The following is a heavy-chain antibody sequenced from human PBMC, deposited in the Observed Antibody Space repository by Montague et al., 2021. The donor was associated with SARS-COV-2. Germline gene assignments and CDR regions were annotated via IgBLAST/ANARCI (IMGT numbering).Heavy chain of an antibody. V-gene: IGHV4-39*01. CDR3: ARPKYSSSWYVDY. CDR2: IYYSGST. D-gene: IGHD6-13*01. Sequence: ETLSLTYTVSGGSISSSSYYWGWIRQPPGKGLEWIGSIYYSGSTYYNPSLKSRVTISVDTSKNQFSLKLSSVTAADTAVYYCARPKYSSSWYVDYWGQGTLVTVSS. J-gene: IGHJ4*02. CDR1: GGSISSSSYY.